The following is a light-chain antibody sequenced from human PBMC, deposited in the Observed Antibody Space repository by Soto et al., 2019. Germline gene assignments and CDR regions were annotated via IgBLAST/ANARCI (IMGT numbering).Light chain of an antibody. V-gene: IGKV1-5*03. CDR1: QSISTW. CDR3: QQYSSYSLT. J-gene: IGKJ4*01. CDR2: KAS. Sequence: DIQMTQSPSTLSASVGDRVTITCRASQSISTWLAWYQQRPGRAPNLLIYKASTLASGVPSRFSGSGSGTEFTRTISSLQPDDFVIYYCQQYSSYSLTFGGGTKVEIK.